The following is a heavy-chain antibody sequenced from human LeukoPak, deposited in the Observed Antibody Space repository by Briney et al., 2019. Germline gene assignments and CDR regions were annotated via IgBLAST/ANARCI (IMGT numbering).Heavy chain of an antibody. V-gene: IGHV3-21*01. D-gene: IGHD6-19*01. CDR1: GFTFSSYS. J-gene: IGHJ4*02. CDR2: ISSSSSYI. CDR3: ASMLLGGSGWYDY. Sequence: PGGSLRLSCAASGFTFSSYSMNWVRQAPGKGLEWVSSISSSSSYIYYADSVKGRFTISRDNAKNSLYLQMNSLRAEDTAVYYCASMLLGGSGWYDYWGQGTLVTVSS.